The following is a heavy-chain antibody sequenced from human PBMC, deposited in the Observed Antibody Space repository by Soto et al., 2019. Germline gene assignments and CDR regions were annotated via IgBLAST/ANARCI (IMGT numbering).Heavy chain of an antibody. V-gene: IGHV1-24*01. CDR1: GYTLTELS. J-gene: IGHJ4*02. D-gene: IGHD1-26*01. Sequence: ASVTVSCKGSGYTLTELSMHWVRQAPGKGLEWMGGFDPEDGETIYAQKFQGRVTMTEDTSTSTAYMELSSLRSEDTAVYYCARGVGDAPDYYFDSCGQGTLVTVSS. CDR2: FDPEDGET. CDR3: ARGVGDAPDYYFDS.